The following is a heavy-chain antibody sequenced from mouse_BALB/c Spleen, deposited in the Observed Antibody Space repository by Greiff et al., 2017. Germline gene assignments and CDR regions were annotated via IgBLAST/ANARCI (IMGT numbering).Heavy chain of an antibody. CDR2: ISYDGSN. Sequence: DVKLQESGPGLVKPSQSLSLTCSVTGYSITSGYYWNWLRQFPGNKLEWMGYISYDGSNNYNPSLKNRISITRDTSKNQFFLKLNSVTTEDTATYYCAQLTGTDYYAMDYWGQGTSVTVSS. CDR3: AQLTGTDYYAMDY. CDR1: GYSITSGYY. V-gene: IGHV3-6*02. D-gene: IGHD4-1*01. J-gene: IGHJ4*01.